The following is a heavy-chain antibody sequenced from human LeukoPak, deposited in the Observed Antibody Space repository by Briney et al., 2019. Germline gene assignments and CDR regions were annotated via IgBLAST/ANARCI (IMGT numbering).Heavy chain of an antibody. D-gene: IGHD1-1*01. CDR1: GGTFSSFD. V-gene: IGHV1-69*05. CDR2: IIPLCGTA. Sequence: SVKVSCKASGGTFSSFDFSWVRQAPGRGLEWMGGIIPLCGTANYAQRFQGRVTITTDESTTTAYMDLNSLRSEDTAVYYCARGVTTGATILWFDSWGERTLVTVSS. J-gene: IGHJ5*01. CDR3: ARGVTTGATILWFDS.